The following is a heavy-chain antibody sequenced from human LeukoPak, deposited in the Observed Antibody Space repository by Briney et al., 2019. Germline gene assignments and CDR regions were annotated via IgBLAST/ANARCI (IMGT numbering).Heavy chain of an antibody. D-gene: IGHD3-16*02. CDR2: ISSSSSTI. CDR1: GFTFSSYS. J-gene: IGHJ4*02. CDR3: ARDSRDYVWGSYRGGFDY. Sequence: GGSLRLSCAASGFTFSSYSMNWVRQAPGKGLEWVSYISSSSSTIYYADSVKGRFTISRDNAKNSLYLQMNSLRDEDTAVYYCARDSRDYVWGSYRGGFDYRGQGTLVTVSS. V-gene: IGHV3-48*02.